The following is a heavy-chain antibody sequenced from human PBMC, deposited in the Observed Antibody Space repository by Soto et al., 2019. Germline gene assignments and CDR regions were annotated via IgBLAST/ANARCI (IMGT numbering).Heavy chain of an antibody. CDR3: AIPDGEVPAAMRGPNYYYYGMDV. CDR1: GGSISSSSYY. D-gene: IGHD2-2*01. CDR2: IYYSGST. J-gene: IGHJ6*01. V-gene: IGHV4-39*01. Sequence: PSETLSVTCTGSGGSISSSSYYWGWVRQPPGKGLEWIGSIYYSGSTYYNPSLNSRVTISVDTSKNQFSLKLSSVTAADTAVYYCAIPDGEVPAAMRGPNYYYYGMDVWGQGTTVT.